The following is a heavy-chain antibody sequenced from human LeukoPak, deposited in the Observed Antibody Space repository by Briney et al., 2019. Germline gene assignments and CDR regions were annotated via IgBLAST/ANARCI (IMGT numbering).Heavy chain of an antibody. V-gene: IGHV1-2*02. D-gene: IGHD3-10*01. J-gene: IGHJ4*02. Sequence: GASVKVSCKSSGYTFTGYYMHWVRQAPGQGLEWMGWINPNSGGTNYAQKFQGRVTMTRDTSISTAYMELSRLRAEDTAVYYCARDFLANPYGSGSYCHEWGQGTLVTVSS. CDR1: GYTFTGYY. CDR2: INPNSGGT. CDR3: ARDFLANPYGSGSYCHE.